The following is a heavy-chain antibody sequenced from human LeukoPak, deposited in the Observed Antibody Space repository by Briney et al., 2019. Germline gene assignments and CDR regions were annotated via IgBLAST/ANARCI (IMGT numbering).Heavy chain of an antibody. CDR2: INTDGSST. CDR1: GFTFSSYW. D-gene: IGHD6-6*01. CDR3: ARSGGSSSLGY. J-gene: IGHJ4*02. Sequence: GGSLRLSCAASGFTFSSYWMHWVRQAPGKGLVWVSHINTDGSSTTYADSVKGRLTISRDNAKNTLYLQMNSLRAEDTAVYYCARSGGSSSLGYWGQGTLDNVSS. V-gene: IGHV3-74*01.